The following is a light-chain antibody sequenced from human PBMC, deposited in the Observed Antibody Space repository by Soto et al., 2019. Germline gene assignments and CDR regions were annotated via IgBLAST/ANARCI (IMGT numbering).Light chain of an antibody. Sequence: DIQMTQSPSTLSASVGDRVSITCRASQSISSELAWYQQRSGRAPRLLIYDASTLESGVPLRFSGSGSGTEFTLTISSLQPDDVATYYCQQYKTYSTFGQGTKVEIK. CDR1: QSISSE. V-gene: IGKV1-5*01. CDR2: DAS. CDR3: QQYKTYST. J-gene: IGKJ1*01.